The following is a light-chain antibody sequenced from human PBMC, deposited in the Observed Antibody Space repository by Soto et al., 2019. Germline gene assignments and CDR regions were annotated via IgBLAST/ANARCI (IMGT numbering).Light chain of an antibody. V-gene: IGKV2-28*01. CDR3: MQAIQIPRT. Sequence: DTVLAQSPISLPATPGQPASISCRSSQSLLHSNGHNYLDWYLKKPGQSPQLLIYLGSNRPSGVPDRFSGSGSDTDFTLTISRVEAEFLGVYYCMQAIQIPRTFGQGTKFDSK. CDR2: LGS. CDR1: QSLLHSNGHNY. J-gene: IGKJ1*01.